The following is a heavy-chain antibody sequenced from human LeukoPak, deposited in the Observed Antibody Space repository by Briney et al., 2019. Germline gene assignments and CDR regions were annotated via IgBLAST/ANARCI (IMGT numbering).Heavy chain of an antibody. J-gene: IGHJ4*02. CDR3: AKKGYAGSGTYSYYFDY. Sequence: GGSLRLSCAASGFTFSNYAMNWVRQAPGKGLEWVSTINDRGIATYYADSVKGRFTISRDNSKNTLSLQVSSLRAEDTAIYYCAKKGYAGSGTYSYYFDYWGQGALVTVSS. D-gene: IGHD3-10*01. CDR2: INDRGIAT. CDR1: GFTFSNYA. V-gene: IGHV3-23*01.